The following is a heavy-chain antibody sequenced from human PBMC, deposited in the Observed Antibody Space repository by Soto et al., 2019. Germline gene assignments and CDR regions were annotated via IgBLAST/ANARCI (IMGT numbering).Heavy chain of an antibody. CDR2: ISSSGSSA. D-gene: IGHD6-13*01. V-gene: IGHV3-11*01. CDR1: GFTFSDYY. Sequence: QVQLVESGGGLVKPGGSLTLSCAASGFTFSDYYMSWIRQAPGKGLDWVSYISSSGSSAYYADSVKGRFTISRDNTKNSLYLQMNSRRGEDTAVYYCASPDIPFAGRDYFYYGVDVWGQGTTVTVSS. CDR3: ASPDIPFAGRDYFYYGVDV. J-gene: IGHJ6*02.